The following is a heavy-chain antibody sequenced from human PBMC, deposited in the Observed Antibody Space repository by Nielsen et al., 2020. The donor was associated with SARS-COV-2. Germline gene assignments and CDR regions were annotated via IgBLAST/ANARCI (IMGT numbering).Heavy chain of an antibody. CDR2: IDPGGSYI. Sequence: GESLKISCKGSGYSFTSYWISWVRQMPGKGLEWMGRIDPGGSYINYSASFQGHVTISADKSISTAYLQWSSLKASDSAMYYCAGGSFVEDYYYGMDVWGQGTTVTVSS. CDR1: GYSFTSYW. CDR3: AGGSFVEDYYYGMDV. V-gene: IGHV5-10-1*01. D-gene: IGHD2-15*01. J-gene: IGHJ6*02.